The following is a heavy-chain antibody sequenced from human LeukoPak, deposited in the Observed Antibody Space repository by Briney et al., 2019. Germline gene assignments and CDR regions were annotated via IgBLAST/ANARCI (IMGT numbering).Heavy chain of an antibody. J-gene: IGHJ3*02. CDR1: DDSFSSRY. CDR3: ARDLVTVTKGFDI. V-gene: IGHV4-59*11. CDR2: ISYIGST. D-gene: IGHD4-17*01. Sequence: SDTLSLTCAVSDDSFSSRYWAWIRQPPGKGLEWIGYISYIGSTNYNPSLKSRVTISIDTSKNEFSLKLTSVTAADTAVYYCARDLVTVTKGFDIWGQGTMVTVSS.